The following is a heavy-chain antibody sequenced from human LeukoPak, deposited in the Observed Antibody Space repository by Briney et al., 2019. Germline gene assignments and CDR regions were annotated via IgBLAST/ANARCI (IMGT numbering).Heavy chain of an antibody. CDR1: GFTLSSYE. CDR2: ISSSGSSI. J-gene: IGHJ4*02. Sequence: PGGSLRLSCAASGFTLSSYEMNWVRQAPGKGLEWVSYISSSGSSIFYADSVKGRFTISRDNAKNSLYLQMNSLRAEDTAVYYCARVYGGNSGVLGYWGQGTLVTVSS. CDR3: ARVYGGNSGVLGY. D-gene: IGHD4-23*01. V-gene: IGHV3-48*03.